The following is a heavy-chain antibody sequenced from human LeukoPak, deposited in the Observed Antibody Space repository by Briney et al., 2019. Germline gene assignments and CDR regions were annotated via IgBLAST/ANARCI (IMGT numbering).Heavy chain of an antibody. V-gene: IGHV4-30-2*05. D-gene: IGHD6-25*01. CDR2: IYHSGST. Sequence: SETLSLTCTVSGSSISSDGYYWSWIRQPPEKGLEWIGYIYHSGSTYYNPSLKSRVTISVDTSKNQFSLKLSSVTAADTAVYYCARSKGYSSVPGYFDYWGQGTLVTVSS. CDR3: ARSKGYSSVPGYFDY. CDR1: GSSISSDGYY. J-gene: IGHJ4*02.